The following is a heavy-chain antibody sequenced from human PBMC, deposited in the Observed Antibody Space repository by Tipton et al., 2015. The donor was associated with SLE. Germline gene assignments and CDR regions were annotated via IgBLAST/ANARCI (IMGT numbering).Heavy chain of an antibody. V-gene: IGHV4-4*07. CDR3: TRHAHTRGRFDI. CDR1: GGSIRTYY. CDR2: VDTSGSV. J-gene: IGHJ3*02. Sequence: TLSLTCTVSGGSIRTYYWNWIRQPAGKGLELIGRVDTSGSVKFNPTLKSRVTMSLDTSKNQVSLKLTSVTAADTAVYYCTRHAHTRGRFDIWGQGTMVTVSS.